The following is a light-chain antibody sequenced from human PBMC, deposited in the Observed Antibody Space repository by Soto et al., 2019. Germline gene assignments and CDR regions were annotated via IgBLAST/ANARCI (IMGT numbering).Light chain of an antibody. Sequence: QAVVTQPPSVSGAPGQRVTISCTGRSSNIGAGHDVHWYQQLPGTAPKLLIYGNSNRPSGVPDRFSGSKSGTSASLAITGLQAEDEADYYCQSYDSSLSGYVFGTGTKLTVL. J-gene: IGLJ1*01. CDR2: GNS. V-gene: IGLV1-40*01. CDR1: SSNIGAGHD. CDR3: QSYDSSLSGYV.